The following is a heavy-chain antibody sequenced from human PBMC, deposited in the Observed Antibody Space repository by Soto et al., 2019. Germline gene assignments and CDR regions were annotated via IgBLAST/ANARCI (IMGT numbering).Heavy chain of an antibody. D-gene: IGHD3-10*01. J-gene: IGHJ6*02. Sequence: QVQVVQSGVEVRRPGSSVKVSCKASGDTFKNCVISWVRQAPGQGLEWMGGIIPLFSTTDFAQRFQGRLTITTDESTTTAYMELSRLRSEDTATYYCAAELGFGKLSVVWGQGTTVIVSS. CDR3: AAELGFGKLSVV. V-gene: IGHV1-69*01. CDR1: GDTFKNCV. CDR2: IIPLFSTT.